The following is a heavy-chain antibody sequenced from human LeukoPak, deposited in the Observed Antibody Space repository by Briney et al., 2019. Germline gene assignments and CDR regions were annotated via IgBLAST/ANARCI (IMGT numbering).Heavy chain of an antibody. CDR1: GHTLTELS. D-gene: IGHD3-3*01. CDR2: FDPEDGET. V-gene: IGHV1-24*01. CDR3: ARGPITIFGVVTYFDY. J-gene: IGHJ4*02. Sequence: ASVKVSCKVSGHTLTELSMHWVRQAPGKGLEWMGGFDPEDGETLYAQRFQGRVTMTKDTSTSTAYMELRSLRSDDTAVYYCARGPITIFGVVTYFDYWGQGTLVTVSS.